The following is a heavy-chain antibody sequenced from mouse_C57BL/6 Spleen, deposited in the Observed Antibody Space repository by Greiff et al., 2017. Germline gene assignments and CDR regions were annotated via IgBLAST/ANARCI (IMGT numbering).Heavy chain of an antibody. J-gene: IGHJ2*01. D-gene: IGHD1-1*01. CDR2: IDPENGDT. V-gene: IGHV14-4*01. CDR3: TTVYYYGSGDY. Sequence: EVQLQESGAELERPGASVKLSCTASGFNIKDDYMHWVKQRPEQGLEWIGWIDPENGDTEYASKFQGKATITADTSSNTAYLQLSSLTSEDTAVYYCTTVYYYGSGDYWGQGTTLTVSS. CDR1: GFNIKDDY.